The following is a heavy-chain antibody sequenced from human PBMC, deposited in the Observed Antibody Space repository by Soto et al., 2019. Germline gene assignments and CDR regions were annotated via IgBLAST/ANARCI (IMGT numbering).Heavy chain of an antibody. CDR2: IIPILGIA. CDR1: GGTFSSYT. V-gene: IGHV1-69*02. J-gene: IGHJ4*02. Sequence: QVPLVQSGAEVKKPGSSVKVSCKASGGTFSSYTISWVRQAPGQGLEWMGRIIPILGIANYAQKFQGRVTITADKSTSTAYMVLSSLRSEDTAVYYCATESRSMVRGVIHDYWGQGTLVTVSS. CDR3: ATESRSMVRGVIHDY. D-gene: IGHD3-10*01.